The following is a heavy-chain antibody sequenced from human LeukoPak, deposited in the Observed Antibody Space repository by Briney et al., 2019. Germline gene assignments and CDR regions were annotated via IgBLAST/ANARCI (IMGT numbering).Heavy chain of an antibody. J-gene: IGHJ4*02. V-gene: IGHV4-4*07. D-gene: IGHD3-16*01. CDR2: IYASGST. CDR1: GGSIGSYY. Sequence: PSETLSLTCTVSGGSIGSYYWSWIRQPAGKGLEWIGRIYASGSTNYKPSLKSRVTMSVDTSRKQFSLKLTSVTAADTAVYYCARGKAGGRFDYWGQGTLVTVSS. CDR3: ARGKAGGRFDY.